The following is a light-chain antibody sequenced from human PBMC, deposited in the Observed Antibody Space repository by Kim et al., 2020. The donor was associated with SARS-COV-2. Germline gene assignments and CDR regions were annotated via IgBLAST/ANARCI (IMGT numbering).Light chain of an antibody. V-gene: IGLV3-9*01. CDR3: QVWDSSAVV. CDR1: NIGIKN. CDR2: RDS. Sequence: SSELTQPLSVSVALGQTARITCGGNNIGIKNVHWYQQKPGQAPVLVIYRDSNRPSGIPERFSGSNSGNTATLTISRAQAGDEADYYCQVWDSSAVVFGGGTQLTVL. J-gene: IGLJ2*01.